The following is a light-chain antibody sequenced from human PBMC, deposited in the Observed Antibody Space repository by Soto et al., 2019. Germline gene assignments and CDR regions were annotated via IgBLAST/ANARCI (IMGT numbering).Light chain of an antibody. CDR3: SSYTSSSTL. CDR1: STDVGGYNY. V-gene: IGLV2-14*01. J-gene: IGLJ1*01. Sequence: QSALTQPASVSGSPGQSITISCTGTSTDVGGYNYVSWYQQYPGKAPKLMIYEVSKRPSGVPDRFSGSKSGNTASLTISGLQTEDEADYYCSSYTSSSTLFGTGTKV. CDR2: EVS.